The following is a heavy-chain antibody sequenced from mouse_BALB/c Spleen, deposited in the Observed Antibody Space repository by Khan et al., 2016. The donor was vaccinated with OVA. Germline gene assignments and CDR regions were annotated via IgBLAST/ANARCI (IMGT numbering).Heavy chain of an antibody. Sequence: EGELGESGGDLVKPGGSLKLSCAASGFTFSSYGMSWVRQTPDKRREWVAIISTSGRYTYYPDSVKGRVTISRDNAKNTLYLQMSSLKSEDTAMYYCARCLYGSSYDYYAMDYWGQGTSVTVSS. CDR1: GFTFSSYG. CDR2: ISTSGRYT. J-gene: IGHJ4*01. CDR3: ARCLYGSSYDYYAMDY. V-gene: IGHV5-6*01. D-gene: IGHD1-1*01.